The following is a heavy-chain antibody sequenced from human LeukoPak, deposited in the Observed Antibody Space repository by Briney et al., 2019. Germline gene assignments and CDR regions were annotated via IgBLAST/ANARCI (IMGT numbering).Heavy chain of an antibody. D-gene: IGHD3-3*01. Sequence: GGSLRLSCAASAVTFSDYYMSWIRQAPGKGLEWVSYISSSGGTIYYADSVKGRFTISRDNAKNSLYLQMNSLRAEDTAVYYCARVRWANKYFDSWGQGTLVTVSS. CDR1: AVTFSDYY. CDR2: ISSSGGTI. V-gene: IGHV3-11*01. J-gene: IGHJ4*02. CDR3: ARVRWANKYFDS.